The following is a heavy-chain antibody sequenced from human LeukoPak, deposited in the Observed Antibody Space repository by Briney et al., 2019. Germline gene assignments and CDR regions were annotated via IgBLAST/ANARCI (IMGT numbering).Heavy chain of an antibody. Sequence: GRSLRLSCAASGFTFSSYAMHWARQAPGKGLEWVAVIAYDGNSKYYADSVQGRFTISRDNSKNTLDLQMNSLRGEDTAVYYCARGHCSGGSCYSVYYYYYGMDVWGQGTTVTVSS. CDR2: IAYDGNSK. CDR1: GFTFSSYA. J-gene: IGHJ6*02. V-gene: IGHV3-30-3*01. D-gene: IGHD2-15*01. CDR3: ARGHCSGGSCYSVYYYYYGMDV.